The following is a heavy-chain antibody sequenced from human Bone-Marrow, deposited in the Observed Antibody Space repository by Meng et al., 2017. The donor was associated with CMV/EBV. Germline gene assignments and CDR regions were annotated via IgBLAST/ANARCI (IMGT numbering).Heavy chain of an antibody. D-gene: IGHD3-3*01. CDR3: ARGGVRDDFWSGYYSLRGGMDV. V-gene: IGHV3-9*01. J-gene: IGHJ6*02. CDR1: GFTFDDYA. Sequence: GGSLRLSCAASGFTFDDYAMHWVRQAPGKGLEWVSGISWNSGSIGYADSVKGRFTISRDNAKNSLYLQMNSLRAEDTAVYYCARGGVRDDFWSGYYSLRGGMDVWGQGTTVTVSS. CDR2: ISWNSGSI.